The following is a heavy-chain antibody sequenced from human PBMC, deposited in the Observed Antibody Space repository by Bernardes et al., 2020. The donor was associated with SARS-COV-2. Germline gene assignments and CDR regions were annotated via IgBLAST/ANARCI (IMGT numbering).Heavy chain of an antibody. D-gene: IGHD3-10*01. J-gene: IGHJ4*02. CDR3: AHRQVYYGSGSYLY. CDR1: GFSLSTSGVG. V-gene: IGHV2-5*02. Sequence: SGPTLGKPTQTLTLTCTFSGFSLSTSGVGVGWIRQPPGKALEWLALIYWDDDKRYSPSLKSRLTITKDTSKNQVVLTMTNMDPVDTATYYCAHRQVYYGSGSYLYWGQGTLVTVSS. CDR2: IYWDDDK.